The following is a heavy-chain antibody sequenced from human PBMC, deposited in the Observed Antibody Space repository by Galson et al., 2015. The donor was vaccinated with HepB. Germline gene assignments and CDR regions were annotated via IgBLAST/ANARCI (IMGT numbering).Heavy chain of an antibody. Sequence: QSGAEVKKPGASVKVSCKASGYTFTSYYMHWVRQAPGQGLEWMGIINPSGGSTSYAQKFQGRVTMTRDTSTSTVYMELSSLRSEDTAVYYCARDIASYDYVWGSYRYPLYWGQGTLVTVSS. V-gene: IGHV1-46*01. J-gene: IGHJ4*02. CDR2: INPSGGST. D-gene: IGHD3-16*02. CDR1: GYTFTSYY. CDR3: ARDIASYDYVWGSYRYPLY.